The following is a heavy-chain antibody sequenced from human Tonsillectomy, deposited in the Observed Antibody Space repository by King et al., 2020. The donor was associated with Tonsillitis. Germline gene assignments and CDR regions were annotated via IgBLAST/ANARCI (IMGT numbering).Heavy chain of an antibody. V-gene: IGHV1-18*04. Sequence: VQLVESGAEVKKPGASVKVSCKASGYTFTSYGISWVRQAPGQGLEWMGWISAYNGNTNYAQKLQGRVTMTTDTSTSTAYMELRSMRSDDTAVYYCARVVHYCSSTSCFYDAFDIWGQGTMVTVSS. CDR1: GYTFTSYG. D-gene: IGHD2-2*01. CDR2: ISAYNGNT. J-gene: IGHJ3*02. CDR3: ARVVHYCSSTSCFYDAFDI.